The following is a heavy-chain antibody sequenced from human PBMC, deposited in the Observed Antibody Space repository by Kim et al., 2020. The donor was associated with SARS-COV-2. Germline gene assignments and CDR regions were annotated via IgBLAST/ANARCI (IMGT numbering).Heavy chain of an antibody. CDR3: AKDLGYCSSASCGGGYFYYYGMDV. V-gene: IGHV3-64*01. CDR1: GFTFSSYC. CDR2: ISSNGYST. D-gene: IGHD2-2*01. J-gene: IGHJ6*02. Sequence: GGSLRLSCAASGFTFSSYCMHWVRQAPGKGLEYVSAISSNGYSTYYANSVKGRFTISRDNSKNTLYLQLGSLRAEDVAVYYCAKDLGYCSSASCGGGYFYYYGMDVWGQGTTVTVSS.